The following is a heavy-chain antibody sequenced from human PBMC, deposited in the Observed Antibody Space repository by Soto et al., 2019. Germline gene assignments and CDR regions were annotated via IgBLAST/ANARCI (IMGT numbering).Heavy chain of an antibody. Sequence: PSETLPLTCTVSGGSISSYYWSWIRQPAGRGLEWIGRIYTSGSTNYNPSLKSRVTMSVDTSKNQFSLKLSSVTAADTAVYYCARHSSARITIFGVVPQWFFDYWGQGTLVTVSS. V-gene: IGHV4-4*07. CDR3: ARHSSARITIFGVVPQWFFDY. CDR1: GGSISSYY. CDR2: IYTSGST. J-gene: IGHJ4*02. D-gene: IGHD3-3*01.